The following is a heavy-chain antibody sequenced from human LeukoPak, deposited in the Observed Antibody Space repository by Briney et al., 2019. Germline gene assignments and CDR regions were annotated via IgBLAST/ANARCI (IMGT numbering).Heavy chain of an antibody. CDR3: ARSGRSSGSHHDWFDP. D-gene: IGHD6-19*01. CDR1: GGTFSSYA. Sequence: ASVTVSCTASGGTFSSYAISWVRQAPGQGLEWMGGIIPIFGTANYAQKFQGRVTITADESTSTAYMELSSLRSEDTAVYYCARSGRSSGSHHDWFDPWGQGTLVTVSS. CDR2: IIPIFGTA. J-gene: IGHJ5*02. V-gene: IGHV1-69*01.